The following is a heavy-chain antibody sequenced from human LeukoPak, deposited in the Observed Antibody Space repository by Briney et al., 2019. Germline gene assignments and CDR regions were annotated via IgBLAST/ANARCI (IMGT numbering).Heavy chain of an antibody. D-gene: IGHD3-16*01. J-gene: IGHJ6*02. CDR2: INSDGSTA. CDR1: GFISSSSW. V-gene: IGHV3-74*01. Sequence: GASMRPSWAAAGFISSSSWMHWVRHARGTVLVWVSRINSDGSTANYADSVKGRFTISRDNAMSTLYLQMNSLRAEDTAVYFCARDFGPYGMDVWGQGTTVTVSS. CDR3: ARDFGPYGMDV.